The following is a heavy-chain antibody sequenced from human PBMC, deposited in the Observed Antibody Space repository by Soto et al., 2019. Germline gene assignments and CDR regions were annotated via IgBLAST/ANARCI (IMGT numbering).Heavy chain of an antibody. V-gene: IGHV4-38-2*01. J-gene: IGHJ4*02. CDR1: GYSISSGYY. Sequence: PSETLSLTCAVSGYSISSGYYWGWIRQPPGKGLEWIGSIYHSGSTYYNPSLKSRVTISVDTSKNQFSLKLSPVTAADTAVYYCARIDFWSGPNWGQGTLVTVSS. D-gene: IGHD3-3*01. CDR3: ARIDFWSGPN. CDR2: IYHSGST.